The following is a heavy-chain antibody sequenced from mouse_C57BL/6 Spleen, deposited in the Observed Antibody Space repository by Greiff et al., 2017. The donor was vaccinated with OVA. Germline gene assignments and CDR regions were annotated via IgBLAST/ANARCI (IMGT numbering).Heavy chain of an antibody. D-gene: IGHD1-1*01. CDR2: INPNNGGT. V-gene: IGHV1-22*01. J-gene: IGHJ1*03. CDR3: VYGSSYRYFDV. CDR1: GYTFTDYN. Sequence: EVNLVESGPELVKPGASVKMSCKASGYTFTDYNMHWVKQSHGKSLEWIGYINPNNGGTSYNQKFKGKATLTVNKSSSTAYMELRSLTSEDSAVYYCVYGSSYRYFDVWGTGTTVTVSS.